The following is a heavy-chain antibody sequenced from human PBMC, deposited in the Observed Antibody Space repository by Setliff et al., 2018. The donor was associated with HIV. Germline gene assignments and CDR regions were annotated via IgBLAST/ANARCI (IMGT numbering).Heavy chain of an antibody. Sequence: SETLSLTCTVSGGSISSYYWSWIRQPPGKGLEWIGYIYYSGSTNYNPSLKSRVTISVDTSKNQFSLRLTSVTAADTAIYYCARQVSIPGVAITPVDYWGQGALVTVSS. CDR2: IYYSGST. D-gene: IGHD5-12*01. CDR1: GGSISSYY. V-gene: IGHV4-59*08. J-gene: IGHJ4*02. CDR3: ARQVSIPGVAITPVDY.